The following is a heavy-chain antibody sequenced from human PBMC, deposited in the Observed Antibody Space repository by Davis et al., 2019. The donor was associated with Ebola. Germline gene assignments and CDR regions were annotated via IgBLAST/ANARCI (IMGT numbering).Heavy chain of an antibody. J-gene: IGHJ3*02. CDR3: ARSLTDRVYAFDI. CDR1: GDSVSSNSAA. CDR2: TYYRSKWYN. V-gene: IGHV6-1*01. D-gene: IGHD6-13*01. Sequence: SQTLSLTCSIPGDSVSSNSAAWNRIRQSPSRGLEWLGRTYYRSKWYNDYAVSVKSRITINPDTSKNQFSLQLSSVTPEDTAVYYCARSLTDRVYAFDIWGQGTMVTVSS.